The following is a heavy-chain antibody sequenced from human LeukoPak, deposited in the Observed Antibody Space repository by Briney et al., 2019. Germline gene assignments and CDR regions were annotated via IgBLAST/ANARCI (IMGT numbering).Heavy chain of an antibody. V-gene: IGHV4-61*02. CDR1: GGSISSGSYY. Sequence: SQTLSLTCTVSGGSISSGSYYWSWIRQAAGKGLEWIGRIYTSGSTNDNPSLKSRATISVDTSKNKFSLKLSSVTAADTAVYYCARDSSMYYYYYMDVWGKGTTVTVSS. CDR2: IYTSGST. J-gene: IGHJ6*03. CDR3: ARDSSMYYYYYMDV.